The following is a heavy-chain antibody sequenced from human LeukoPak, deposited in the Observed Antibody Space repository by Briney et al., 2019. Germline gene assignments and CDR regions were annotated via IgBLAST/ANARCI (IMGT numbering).Heavy chain of an antibody. CDR3: AGADYGGPY. D-gene: IGHD4-23*01. CDR1: GGSISSGRDY. CDR2: FHYSGGT. Sequence: PSETLSLTCTVSGGSISSGRDYWAWIRQPPGKGLEWIGSFHYSGGTYYNPSLKSRVSISVDTSRNQFSLKLSSVTAADTAVYYCAGADYGGPYWGQGTLVTVSS. J-gene: IGHJ4*02. V-gene: IGHV4-39*07.